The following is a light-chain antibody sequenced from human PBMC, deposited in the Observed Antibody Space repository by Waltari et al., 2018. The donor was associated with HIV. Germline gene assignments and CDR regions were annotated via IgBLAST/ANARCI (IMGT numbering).Light chain of an antibody. J-gene: IGKJ5*01. CDR2: GTS. Sequence: ENALTQSPGTLSCSHGEGATLSCRASQNVYNNYVAWYQQNAGQAPRLLIYGTSTRAPGIPDRFSGSGSGTDFTLNINRLEPEDFAVYYCQQYGGSPITFGQGARLEMK. CDR1: QNVYNNY. CDR3: QQYGGSPIT. V-gene: IGKV3-20*01.